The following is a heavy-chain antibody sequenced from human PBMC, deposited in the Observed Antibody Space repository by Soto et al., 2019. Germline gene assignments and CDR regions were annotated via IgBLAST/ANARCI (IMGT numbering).Heavy chain of an antibody. CDR1: GYSLTSYG. CDR2: ISAYNGNT. J-gene: IGHJ6*02. CDR3: ARAPRVAVAGVYYYYGMDV. D-gene: IGHD6-19*01. V-gene: IGHV1-18*01. Sequence: ASVRVSCKASGYSLTSYGISWVRQAPGQGLEWMGWISAYNGNTNYAQKLQGRVTMTSDTSTSTAYMELSSLRSEDTAVYYCARAPRVAVAGVYYYYGMDVWGQGTTVTVSS.